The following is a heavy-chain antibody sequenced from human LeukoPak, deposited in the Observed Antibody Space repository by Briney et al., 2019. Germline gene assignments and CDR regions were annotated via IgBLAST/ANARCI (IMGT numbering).Heavy chain of an antibody. CDR1: GGSISSSSYY. CDR2: IYYSGST. CDR3: AREGGRRGYYFMDV. Sequence: PSETLSLTCTVSGGSISSSSYYWGWIRQPPGKGLEWIGSIYYSGSTYYNPSLKSRVTISVDTSKNQFSLKLSSVTAADTAVYYCAREGGRRGYYFMDVWGKGTTVTISS. J-gene: IGHJ6*03. V-gene: IGHV4-39*07. D-gene: IGHD3-10*01.